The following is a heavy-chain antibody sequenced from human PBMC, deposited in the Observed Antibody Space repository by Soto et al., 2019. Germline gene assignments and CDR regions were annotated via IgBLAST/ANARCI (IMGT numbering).Heavy chain of an antibody. CDR3: ARGKAVVPAAMPVTEPGMDG. Sequence: PSETLSLTCAVSGGSISSGGYSWSWIRQPPGKGLEWIGYIYHSGSTYYNPSLKSRVTISVDRSKNQFSLKLSSVTAADTAVYYCARGKAVVPAAMPVTEPGMDGWGQGTTVTVAS. CDR2: IYHSGST. D-gene: IGHD2-2*01. CDR1: GGSISSGGYS. J-gene: IGHJ6*02. V-gene: IGHV4-30-2*01.